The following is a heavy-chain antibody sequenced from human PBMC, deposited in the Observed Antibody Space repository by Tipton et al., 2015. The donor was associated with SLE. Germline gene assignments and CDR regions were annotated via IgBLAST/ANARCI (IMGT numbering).Heavy chain of an antibody. J-gene: IGHJ6*03. V-gene: IGHV4-34*01. CDR2: INHSGST. CDR1: GFTFSSYS. CDR3: ARVEGSSWPYFYYYMDF. D-gene: IGHD6-13*01. Sequence: LRLSCAASGFTFSSYSLNWVRQAPGKGLEWIGEINHSGSTNYNPSLKSRVTISVDTSKNQFSLKLRSVTAADTAVYFCARVEGSSWPYFYYYMDFWGKGTTVTVSS.